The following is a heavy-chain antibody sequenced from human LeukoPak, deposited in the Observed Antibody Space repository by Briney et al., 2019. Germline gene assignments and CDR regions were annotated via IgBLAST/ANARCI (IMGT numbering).Heavy chain of an antibody. V-gene: IGHV4-39*01. CDR2: IYYSGST. CDR3: SRPVGGIRYFDWLPHYFDY. J-gene: IGHJ4*02. D-gene: IGHD3-9*01. CDR1: GGSISSSSYY. Sequence: SSETLSLTCTVSGGSISSSSYYWGWIRQPPGKGLEWIGSIYYSGSTYYNPSLKSRVTISVDTSKTQFSLKLSSVTAADTAVYYFSRPVGGIRYFDWLPHYFDYWGQGTLVTVSS.